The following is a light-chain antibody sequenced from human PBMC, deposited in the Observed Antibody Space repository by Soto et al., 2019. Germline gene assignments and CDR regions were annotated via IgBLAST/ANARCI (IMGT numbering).Light chain of an antibody. V-gene: IGKV1-5*01. CDR3: QQYSSLGT. CDR2: DAS. J-gene: IGKJ1*01. Sequence: IQMTQSPSTLSASVGDRVTITFRASQSISSWLAWYQQKPGKAPKLLIYDASSLESGVPSRFSGSGSGTEFTLTISSLQPDDFATYYCQQYSSLGTFGQGTKVDIK. CDR1: QSISSW.